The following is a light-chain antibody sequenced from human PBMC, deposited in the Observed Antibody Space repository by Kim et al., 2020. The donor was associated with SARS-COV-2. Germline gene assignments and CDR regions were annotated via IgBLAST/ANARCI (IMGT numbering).Light chain of an antibody. CDR1: KLGDKY. CDR3: LAWDRFTGV. CDR2: HDT. Sequence: SYELTQPPSLSVSPGQTASITCSGDKLGDKYVSWYQQKAGQSPVLVIYHDTRRPSGNPERFSGANSGSTATLTISGTQAIDEADYYCLAWDRFTGVFGGGTQLTVL. J-gene: IGLJ2*01. V-gene: IGLV3-1*01.